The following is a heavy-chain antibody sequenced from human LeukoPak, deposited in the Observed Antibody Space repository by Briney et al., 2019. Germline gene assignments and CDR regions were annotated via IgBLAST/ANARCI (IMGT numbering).Heavy chain of an antibody. V-gene: IGHV1-8*03. D-gene: IGHD6-6*01. CDR3: ARDLSIAAHNWFDP. CDR1: GYTFTSYG. Sequence: GASVKVSCKASGYTFTSYGINWVRQATGQGLEWMGWMNPNSGNTGYAQKFQGRVTITRNTSISTAYMELSSLRSEDTAVYYCARDLSIAAHNWFDPWGQGTLVTVSS. J-gene: IGHJ5*01. CDR2: MNPNSGNT.